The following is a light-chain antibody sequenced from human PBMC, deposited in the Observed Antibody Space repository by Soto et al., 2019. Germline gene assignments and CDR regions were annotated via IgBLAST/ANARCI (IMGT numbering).Light chain of an antibody. V-gene: IGKV3-20*01. J-gene: IGKJ2*01. CDR3: QQYGSSLMYT. Sequence: IVLTQSPGTLSLSPGERATLSCRASQSVSSSYLAWYQQKPGQAPRLLICGASSRATGIPDRFSGSGSGTDFALTISRLEPEDFAVYYCQQYGSSLMYTFGQGTKVDIK. CDR2: GAS. CDR1: QSVSSSY.